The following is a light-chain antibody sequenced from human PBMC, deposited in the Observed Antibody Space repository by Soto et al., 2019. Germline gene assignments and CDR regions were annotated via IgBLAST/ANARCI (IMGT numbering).Light chain of an antibody. V-gene: IGKV1-5*03. Sequence: DIQMTQSPSTLSASVGDRVTITCRASQSISIWLAWYQQKPGKAPKLLIYKASSLESGVPSRFSGSGSGTELTLTISSRQPDDFATYYCQQYHSCLWTFGQGTKVEIK. CDR2: KAS. CDR3: QQYHSCLWT. CDR1: QSISIW. J-gene: IGKJ1*01.